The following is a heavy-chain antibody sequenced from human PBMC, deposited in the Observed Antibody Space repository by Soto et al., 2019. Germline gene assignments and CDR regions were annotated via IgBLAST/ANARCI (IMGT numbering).Heavy chain of an antibody. CDR1: GVTLRNVW. V-gene: IGHV3-73*01. J-gene: IGHJ3*02. D-gene: IGHD4-17*01. CDR2: IRNKAGNYAT. Sequence: PGGSLRLCCAVSGVTLRNVWMNWVRQAPGKGPEWVGRIRNKAGNYATAYAESVKGRFTISRDDSKNTTYLQISSLKTEDTAVYYCTRHRIIWANHMTTVISNDGFDIWGQGTMVTVSS. CDR3: TRHRIIWANHMTTVISNDGFDI.